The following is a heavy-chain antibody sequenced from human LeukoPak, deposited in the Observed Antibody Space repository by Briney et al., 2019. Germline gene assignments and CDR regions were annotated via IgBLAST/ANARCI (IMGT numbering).Heavy chain of an antibody. D-gene: IGHD3-10*01. CDR3: ARHGIYYGLGSSYGLPDWFDP. Sequence: SQTLSLTRTVSGGSLSSYYWSWIRQPPGKGVEWVGSIYYSGNTYYKPYLKSRVTMSVDRSKNQFSQKLSSVTAADTAVYYCARHGIYYGLGSSYGLPDWFDPWGQGTQVTVSS. V-gene: IGHV4-59*04. CDR1: GGSLSSYY. J-gene: IGHJ5*02. CDR2: IYYSGNT.